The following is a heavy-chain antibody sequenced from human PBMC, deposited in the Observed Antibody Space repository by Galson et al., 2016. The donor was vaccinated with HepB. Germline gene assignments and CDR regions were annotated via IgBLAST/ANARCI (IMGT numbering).Heavy chain of an antibody. CDR2: ISTSSSYI. D-gene: IGHD1-26*01. CDR1: GFTLSSCS. J-gene: IGHJ6*04. Sequence: SLRLSCAASGFTLSSCSMNWVRQAPGKGLEWVSSISTSSSYIYYADSVVGRFTISRDNAKNSLSLQMNSLRAEDTAVYYCARDGAEVGTYYYYVMDVWGKGTTVTVSS. CDR3: ARDGAEVGTYYYYVMDV. V-gene: IGHV3-21*01.